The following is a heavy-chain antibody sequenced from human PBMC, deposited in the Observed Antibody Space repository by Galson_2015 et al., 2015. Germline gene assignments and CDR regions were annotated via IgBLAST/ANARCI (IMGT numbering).Heavy chain of an antibody. D-gene: IGHD1-26*01. V-gene: IGHV3-23*01. CDR3: AKSAGAIVSAYYFHY. J-gene: IGHJ4*02. Sequence: SLRLSCAASGFTFSSYAMGWVRQAPGKGLEWLSTVHDDGFGTYYADSVKGRFTVSRDNSKNTLYLQMSSLRAEDTAVYYCAKSAGAIVSAYYFHYWGQGTL. CDR1: GFTFSSYA. CDR2: VHDDGFGT.